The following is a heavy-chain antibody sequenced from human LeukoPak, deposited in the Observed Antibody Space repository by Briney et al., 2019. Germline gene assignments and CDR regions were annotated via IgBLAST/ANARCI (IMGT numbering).Heavy chain of an antibody. CDR1: GYTFTSYG. V-gene: IGHV1-18*01. CDR3: ARDRGSSSEWFDP. D-gene: IGHD6-13*01. CDR2: ISAYNGNT. J-gene: IGHJ5*02. Sequence: ASVKVXCKASGYTFTSYGISWVRQAPGQGLXXMXWISAYNGNTNYAQKLQGRVTMTTDTSTSTAYMELRSLRSDDTAVYYCARDRGSSSEWFDPWGQGTLVTVSS.